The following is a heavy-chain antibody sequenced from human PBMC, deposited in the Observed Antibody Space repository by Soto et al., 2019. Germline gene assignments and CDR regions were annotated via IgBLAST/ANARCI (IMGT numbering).Heavy chain of an antibody. D-gene: IGHD3-9*01. V-gene: IGHV1-18*01. CDR1: GYTFTSYG. Sequence: ASVKVSCKASGYTFTSYGISWGLQAPGQGLEWMGWISAYNGNTNYAQKLQGRVTMTTDTSTSTAYMELRSLRSDDTAVYYCARHPYYDILTGYYEPIYYSYYMDVWGKGTTVTVSS. CDR3: ARHPYYDILTGYYEPIYYSYYMDV. CDR2: ISAYNGNT. J-gene: IGHJ6*03.